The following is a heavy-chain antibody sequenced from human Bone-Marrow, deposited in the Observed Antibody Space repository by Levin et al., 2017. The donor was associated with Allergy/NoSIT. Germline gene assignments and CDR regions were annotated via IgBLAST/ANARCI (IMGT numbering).Heavy chain of an antibody. V-gene: IGHV3-30*18. CDR1: GFIFSSDG. CDR2: ISNDGSNK. Sequence: SGGSLRLSCAASGFIFSSDGMHWVRQAPGKGLEWVALISNDGSNKFYADPVKGRFTISRVNTKNTLYLQMNNLRPNDTAVYYCAKERFLLDYWGQGTLVTVSS. D-gene: IGHD3-16*01. CDR3: AKERFLLDY. J-gene: IGHJ4*02.